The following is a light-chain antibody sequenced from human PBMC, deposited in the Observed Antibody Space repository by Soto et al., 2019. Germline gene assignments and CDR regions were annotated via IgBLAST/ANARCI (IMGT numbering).Light chain of an antibody. CDR1: QSISNY. CDR3: QQSDTLAPRT. V-gene: IGKV1-39*01. J-gene: IGKJ4*01. CDR2: AAS. Sequence: DIQMTQSPSSLSASVGDRVIITCRTSQSISNYLNWYQHEPGKAPKVLISAASNLQSGVPSRFSGSGSATVFTLTISSLQPEDFATYFCQQSDTLAPRTFGPGTKVEIK.